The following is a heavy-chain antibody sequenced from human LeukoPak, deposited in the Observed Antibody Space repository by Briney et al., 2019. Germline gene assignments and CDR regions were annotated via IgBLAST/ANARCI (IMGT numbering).Heavy chain of an antibody. D-gene: IGHD6-19*01. CDR3: ARDERYSSGWGYYFDY. V-gene: IGHV4-4*02. CDR1: GGSISSSNW. CDR2: IYHSGST. Sequence: SETLSLTCAVSGGSISSSNWWSWVRQPLGKGLEWMGEIYHSGSTNYNPSLKSRVTISVDKSKNQFSLKLSSVTAADTAVYYCARDERYSSGWGYYFDYWGQGTLVTVSS. J-gene: IGHJ4*02.